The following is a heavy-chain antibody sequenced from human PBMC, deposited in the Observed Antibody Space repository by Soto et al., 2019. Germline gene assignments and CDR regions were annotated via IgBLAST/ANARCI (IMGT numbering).Heavy chain of an antibody. CDR2: IYASGAT. D-gene: IGHD3-10*01. CDR1: GGSISTYY. Sequence: PSETLSLTCTVSGGSISTYYWSWIRQPPVGTLEWIGYIYASGATTYNPSLESRVTMSVDMPNNEFSLELTSLTAADTAVYYCARSHSFDGSIYHYYFDFWGQGTLVTVSS. CDR3: ARSHSFDGSIYHYYFDF. V-gene: IGHV4-59*01. J-gene: IGHJ4*02.